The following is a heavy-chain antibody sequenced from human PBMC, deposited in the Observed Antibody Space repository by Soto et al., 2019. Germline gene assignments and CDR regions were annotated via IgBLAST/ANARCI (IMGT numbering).Heavy chain of an antibody. CDR1: GFTFSSYA. CDR2: ITGDGGDT. CDR3: AKGPATSRPYYFDY. V-gene: IGHV3-23*01. J-gene: IGHJ4*02. Sequence: GGSLRLSCVASGFTFSSYAMSWVRQAPGKGLEWVSAITGDGGDTFHADSVRGRLTISRDNSRNTLYLQMDSLRAEDTALYYCAKGPATSRPYYFDYWGQGSLVPVS.